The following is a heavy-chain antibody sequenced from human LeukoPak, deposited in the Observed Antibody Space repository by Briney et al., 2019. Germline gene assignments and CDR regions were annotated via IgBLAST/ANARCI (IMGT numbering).Heavy chain of an antibody. J-gene: IGHJ6*03. CDR3: ARDRGSSSWYSPYYYYYYMDV. V-gene: IGHV4-38-2*02. CDR1: GYSISSGYY. Sequence: SETLSLTCTVSGYSISSGYYWGWIRQPPGKGLEWIGSIYYSGSTYYNPSLKSRVTISVDTSKNQFSLKLSSVTAADTAVYYCARDRGSSSWYSPYYYYYYMDVWGKGTTVTVSS. D-gene: IGHD6-13*01. CDR2: IYYSGST.